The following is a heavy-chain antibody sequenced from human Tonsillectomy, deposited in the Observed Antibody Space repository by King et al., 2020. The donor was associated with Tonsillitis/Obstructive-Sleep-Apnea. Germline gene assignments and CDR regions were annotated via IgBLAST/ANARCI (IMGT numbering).Heavy chain of an antibody. D-gene: IGHD2-15*01. CDR3: AGYGIAATNYYYYGMDV. CDR2: ISSSSSYI. CDR1: GFTFSSYS. Sequence: VQLVESGGGLVKPGGSLRLSCAASGFTFSSYSMNWVRQAPGKGLEWVSSISSSSSYIYYADSVKGRFTISRDNAKNSLYLQMNSLRAEDTAVYYWAGYGIAATNYYYYGMDVWGQGTTVTVSS. V-gene: IGHV3-21*01. J-gene: IGHJ6*02.